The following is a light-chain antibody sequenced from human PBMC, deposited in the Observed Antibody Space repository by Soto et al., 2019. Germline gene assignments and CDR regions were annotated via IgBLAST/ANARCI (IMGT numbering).Light chain of an antibody. CDR2: EGS. V-gene: IGLV2-23*01. CDR3: CSYAGSSPSVV. CDR1: ISDVGSYNL. Sequence: QSALTQPASVSGSPGQSITISCTGTISDVGSYNLVSWYQQHPGKAPKLMIYEGSKRPSGVSNRFSGSKSGNTASLTISGLQAEDEADYYCCSYAGSSPSVVFGGGTKLTVL. J-gene: IGLJ2*01.